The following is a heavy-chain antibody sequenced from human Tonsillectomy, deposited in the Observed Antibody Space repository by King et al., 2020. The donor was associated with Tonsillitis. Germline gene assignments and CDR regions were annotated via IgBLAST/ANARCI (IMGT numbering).Heavy chain of an antibody. CDR1: GGSISSYY. CDR2: IYYSGST. V-gene: IGHV4-59*08. Sequence: QLQESGPGLVKPSETLSLTCTVSGGSISSYYWSWIRQPPGKGLEWIGYIYYSGSTNYNPSLKSRVTISVDTSKNQFSLKLSSVTAADTAVYYCAGMVGATRGGIYYYYGMDVWGQGTTVTVSS. CDR3: AGMVGATRGGIYYYYGMDV. D-gene: IGHD1-26*01. J-gene: IGHJ6*02.